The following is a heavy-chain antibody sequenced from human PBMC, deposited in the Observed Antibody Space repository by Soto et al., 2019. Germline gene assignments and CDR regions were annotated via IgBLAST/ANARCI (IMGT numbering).Heavy chain of an antibody. CDR2: IIPIFGTA. V-gene: IGHV1-69*12. CDR3: ARENSSSWPPSYYGMDV. J-gene: IGHJ6*02. Sequence: QVQLVQSGAEVKKPGSSVKVSCKASGGTFSSYAISWVRQAPGQGLEWMGGIIPIFGTANYAQKFQGRVTITADESTSTAHMEPRSLRSEDTAVYYCARENSSSWPPSYYGMDVWGQGTTVTVSS. D-gene: IGHD6-13*01. CDR1: GGTFSSYA.